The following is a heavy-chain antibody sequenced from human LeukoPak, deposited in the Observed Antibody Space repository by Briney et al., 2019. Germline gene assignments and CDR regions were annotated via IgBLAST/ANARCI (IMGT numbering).Heavy chain of an antibody. Sequence: GRSLRLSCAASGFTFDDYAMHWVRQAPGKGLEWVSGISWNSGSIGYADSVKGRFTISRDNAKNSLYLQMNSLRAEDTAVYYCAKDLPDYYDSSGSQNYFDYWGQGTLVTVSS. D-gene: IGHD3-22*01. CDR1: GFTFDDYA. V-gene: IGHV3-9*01. CDR2: ISWNSGSI. J-gene: IGHJ4*02. CDR3: AKDLPDYYDSSGSQNYFDY.